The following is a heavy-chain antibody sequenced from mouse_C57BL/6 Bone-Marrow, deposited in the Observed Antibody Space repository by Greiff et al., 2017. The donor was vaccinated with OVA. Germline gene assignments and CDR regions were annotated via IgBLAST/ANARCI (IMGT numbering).Heavy chain of an antibody. CDR3: ARRESRHWYFDV. J-gene: IGHJ1*03. D-gene: IGHD1-1*01. CDR2: IYPGSGST. Sequence: VQLQQPGAELVKPGASVKMSCKASGYTFTSYWITWVKQRPGQGLEWIGDIYPGSGSTNYNEKFKSKATLTVDTSSSTAYMQLSSLTSEDSAVYYCARRESRHWYFDVWGTGTTVTVSS. CDR1: GYTFTSYW. V-gene: IGHV1-55*01.